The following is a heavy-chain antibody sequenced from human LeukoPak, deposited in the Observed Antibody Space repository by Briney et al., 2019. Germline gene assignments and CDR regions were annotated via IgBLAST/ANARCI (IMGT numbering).Heavy chain of an antibody. CDR1: GFTFSSYG. CDR2: ISGSGGST. CDR3: AKLFNIVVVVASFDY. Sequence: PGGSLRLSCAASGFTFSSYGMSWVPQAPGKGLEWVSAISGSGGSTYYADSVKGRFTISRDNSKNTLYLKMNSLRAEDTAVYYCAKLFNIVVVVASFDYWGQGTLVTVSS. J-gene: IGHJ4*02. V-gene: IGHV3-23*01. D-gene: IGHD2-15*01.